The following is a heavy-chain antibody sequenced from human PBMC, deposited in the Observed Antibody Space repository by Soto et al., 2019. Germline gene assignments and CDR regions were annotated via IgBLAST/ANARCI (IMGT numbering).Heavy chain of an antibody. D-gene: IGHD4-4*01. V-gene: IGHV1-18*01. Sequence: GPELKKPGASVRVSCQASGYSFTRYGISWVRQAPGQGLEWMGWISSQNGNTKYAQRFQGRVTMTTETSTRTVYLELRSLRSDDTAIYFCARDHSPYYYYGMDVWGQGTTVSVSS. CDR2: ISSQNGNT. CDR1: GYSFTRYG. CDR3: ARDHSPYYYYGMDV. J-gene: IGHJ6*02.